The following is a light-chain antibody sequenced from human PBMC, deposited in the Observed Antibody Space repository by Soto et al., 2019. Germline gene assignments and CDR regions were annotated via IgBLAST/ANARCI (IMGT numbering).Light chain of an antibody. V-gene: IGKV4-1*01. CDR3: QQYYSTPLT. Sequence: DIVMTQSPDSLAESLGERDTINCKSSQSVLYSSNNKNYLAWYQQKPGQPPKLLIYWASTRESGVPDRFSGSGSGTDFTLTISSLRAEDVAVYYCQQYYSTPLTFGGGTKVEIK. CDR1: QSVLYSSNNKNY. J-gene: IGKJ4*01. CDR2: WAS.